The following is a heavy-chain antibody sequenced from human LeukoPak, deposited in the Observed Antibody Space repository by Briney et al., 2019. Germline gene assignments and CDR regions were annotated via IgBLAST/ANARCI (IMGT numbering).Heavy chain of an antibody. Sequence: ASVKVSCKASGYTFTSYGISWVRQAPGQGLEWMGWISAYNGNTNYAQKLLGRVTMTTDTSTSTAYMELRSLRSDDTAVYYCARDIDSNTVNDFWSGIPGDYWGQGTLVTVSS. CDR3: ARDIDSNTVNDFWSGIPGDY. V-gene: IGHV1-18*01. CDR2: ISAYNGNT. CDR1: GYTFTSYG. J-gene: IGHJ4*02. D-gene: IGHD3-3*01.